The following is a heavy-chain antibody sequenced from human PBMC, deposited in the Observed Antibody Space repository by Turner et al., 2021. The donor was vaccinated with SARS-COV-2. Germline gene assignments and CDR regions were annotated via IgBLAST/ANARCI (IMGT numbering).Heavy chain of an antibody. J-gene: IGHJ6*02. CDR1: GLPLSSYW. Sequence: EVQLVESGGGLVQPGGSLRPSCAASGLPLSSYWMHWVRQAPGKGLGWVSRINSDGSSTSYADSVKGRFTISRDNAKNTLYLQMNSLRAEDTAVYYCARVGIAAAGPTFYYYYYGMDVWGQGTTVTVSS. V-gene: IGHV3-74*01. CDR3: ARVGIAAAGPTFYYYYYGMDV. D-gene: IGHD6-13*01. CDR2: INSDGSST.